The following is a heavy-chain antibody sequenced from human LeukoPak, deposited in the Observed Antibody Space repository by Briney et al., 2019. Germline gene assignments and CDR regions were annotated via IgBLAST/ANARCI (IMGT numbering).Heavy chain of an antibody. CDR1: GFTFSSYS. CDR2: ISSSSSYI. Sequence: GGSLRLSCAASGFTFSSYSVNWVRQAPGKGLEWVSSISSSSSYIYYADSVKGRFTISRDNAKNTLYLQMNSLRAEDTAVYYCARDNRTYYDILTGYYSIDYWGQGTLVTVSS. V-gene: IGHV3-21*01. CDR3: ARDNRTYYDILTGYYSIDY. D-gene: IGHD3-9*01. J-gene: IGHJ4*02.